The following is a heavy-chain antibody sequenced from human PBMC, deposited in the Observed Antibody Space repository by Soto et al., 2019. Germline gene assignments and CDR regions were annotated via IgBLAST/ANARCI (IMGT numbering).Heavy chain of an antibody. CDR1: GYTLTELS. D-gene: IGHD3-3*01. Sequence: ASVKVSCKVSGYTLTELSMHWVRQAPGKGLEWMGGFDPEDGETIYAQKFQGRVTMTEDTSTDTAYMELSSLRSEDTAVYYCATKTYDFWSGQHRPFAYWGQGTLVTVSS. J-gene: IGHJ4*02. CDR3: ATKTYDFWSGQHRPFAY. CDR2: FDPEDGET. V-gene: IGHV1-24*01.